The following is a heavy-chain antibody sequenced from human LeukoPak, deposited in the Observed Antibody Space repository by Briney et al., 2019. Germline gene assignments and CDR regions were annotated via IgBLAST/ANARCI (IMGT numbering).Heavy chain of an antibody. CDR1: GFTFSSYG. CDR2: IRYDGSNK. J-gene: IGHJ5*02. V-gene: IGHV3-30*02. D-gene: IGHD6-19*01. Sequence: GGSLRLSCAASGFTFSSYGMHWVRQAPGKGLEGVAFIRYDGSNKYYADSVKGRFTISRDNSKNTLYLQMNSLRAEDTAAYYCATDKIAVAANWFDPWGQGTLVTVSS. CDR3: ATDKIAVAANWFDP.